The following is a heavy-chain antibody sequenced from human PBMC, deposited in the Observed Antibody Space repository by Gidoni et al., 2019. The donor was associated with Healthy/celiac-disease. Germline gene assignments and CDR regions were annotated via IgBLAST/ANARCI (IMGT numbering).Heavy chain of an antibody. CDR3: ARWKYYYDSSGYGGYFDY. CDR2: IYTSGSP. J-gene: IGHJ4*02. CDR1: GGSISSGSSY. V-gene: IGHV4-61*02. Sequence: QVQLQESGPGLVKPSQTLSLTCTVSGGSISSGSSYLSWIRQPAGKGLEWIGRIYTSGSPNYNPSLKSRVTISVDTSKNQFSLKLSSVTAADTAVYYCARWKYYYDSSGYGGYFDYWGQGTLVTVSS. D-gene: IGHD3-22*01.